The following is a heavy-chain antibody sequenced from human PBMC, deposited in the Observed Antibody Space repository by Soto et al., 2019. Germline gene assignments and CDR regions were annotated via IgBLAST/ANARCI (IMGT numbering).Heavy chain of an antibody. V-gene: IGHV4-4*02. CDR3: ARRKLEMMYVGWFDP. J-gene: IGHJ5*02. CDR1: GDSISSRNW. D-gene: IGHD2-8*01. Sequence: QVQLQESGPGLVKPSETLSLTCAVSGDSISSRNWWSWVRQTPGKGLEYIGEIPHSGSTNYNPSLKSLVTMSVDKSKNQFSLNLNSVTAADTAIYYCARRKLEMMYVGWFDPWGQGTLVTVSS. CDR2: IPHSGST.